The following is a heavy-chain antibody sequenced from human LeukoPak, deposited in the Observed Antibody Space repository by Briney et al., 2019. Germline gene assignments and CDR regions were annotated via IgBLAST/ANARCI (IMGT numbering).Heavy chain of an antibody. CDR1: EFTFSSYW. CDR3: ARADSNIAARRIGFDY. J-gene: IGHJ4*02. D-gene: IGHD6-6*01. Sequence: GGSLRLSCAASEFTFSSYWMSWVRQAPGKGLEWVANIKEDGSEKYYVDSVKGRFTISRDNAKKSVYLQMNSLRAGDTALYYCARADSNIAARRIGFDYWGQGTLVTVSS. CDR2: IKEDGSEK. V-gene: IGHV3-7*01.